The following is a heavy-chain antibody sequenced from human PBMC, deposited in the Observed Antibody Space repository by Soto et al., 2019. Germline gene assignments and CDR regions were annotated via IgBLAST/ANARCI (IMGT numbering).Heavy chain of an antibody. Sequence: EVHLVESGGGLVKPGGSLRLSCAVSGFTFSSCTMNWVRQAPGKGLEWVSSISPSTSHIYYADSVKGRFTISRDNAKNSRFLQMNGRRAEDTAVYDCAGCRGGACHQNYGMDVWGQGTTVTVSS. J-gene: IGHJ6*02. CDR3: AGCRGGACHQNYGMDV. CDR1: GFTFSSCT. CDR2: ISPSTSHI. V-gene: IGHV3-21*01. D-gene: IGHD2-15*01.